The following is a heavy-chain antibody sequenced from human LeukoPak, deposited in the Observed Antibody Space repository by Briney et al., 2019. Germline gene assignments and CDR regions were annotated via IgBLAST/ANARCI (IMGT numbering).Heavy chain of an antibody. CDR3: STQGAGANFDY. Sequence: GGSLRLSCAASGFTFSSYGMHWVRQAPGKGLEWVAVISYDGSNKYYADSVKGRFTISRNNSKNTLYLQMNSLRAEGTAVYYLSTQGAGANFDYWGQGTLVTVSS. CDR2: ISYDGSNK. D-gene: IGHD6-19*01. J-gene: IGHJ4*02. CDR1: GFTFSSYG. V-gene: IGHV3-30*03.